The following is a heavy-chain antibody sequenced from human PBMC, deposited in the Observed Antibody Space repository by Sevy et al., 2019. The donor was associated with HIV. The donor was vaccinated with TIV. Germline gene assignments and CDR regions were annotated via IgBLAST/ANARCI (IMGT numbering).Heavy chain of an antibody. V-gene: IGHV4-59*01. Sequence: SETLSLTCTVSGGSISSYYWSWIRQPPGKGLEWIGYIYYSGSTNYNPSLKSRVTISVDTSKNQFSLKLSSVTTADTAVYYCARNPRYCSGGSCYSEAFDIWGQGTMVTVSS. J-gene: IGHJ3*02. CDR3: ARNPRYCSGGSCYSEAFDI. CDR2: IYYSGST. D-gene: IGHD2-15*01. CDR1: GGSISSYY.